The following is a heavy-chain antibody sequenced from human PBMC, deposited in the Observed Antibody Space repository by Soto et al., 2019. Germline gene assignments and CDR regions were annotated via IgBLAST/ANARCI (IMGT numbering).Heavy chain of an antibody. Sequence: QVQLVESGGGVVQPGRSLRLSCAASGFTFSSYAMHWVRQAPGKGLEWVAVISYDGSNKYYADSVKGRFTISRDNSKNTLYLQMNSLRAEDTAVYYCARDKGGDYYYYGMDVWGQGPTVTVSS. CDR2: ISYDGSNK. D-gene: IGHD3-16*01. V-gene: IGHV3-30-3*01. CDR1: GFTFSSYA. CDR3: ARDKGGDYYYYGMDV. J-gene: IGHJ6*02.